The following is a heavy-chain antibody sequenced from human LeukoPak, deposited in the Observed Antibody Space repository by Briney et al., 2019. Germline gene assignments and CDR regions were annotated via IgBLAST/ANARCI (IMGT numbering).Heavy chain of an antibody. J-gene: IGHJ4*02. CDR3: AKDSAPDELEVGATGNDY. CDR2: IRYDGSNK. D-gene: IGHD1-26*01. CDR1: GFTFSSYG. Sequence: GGSLRLSCAASGFTFSSYGMHWVRQAPGKGLGWVAFIRYDGSNKYYADSVKGRFTISRDNSKNTLYLQMNSLRAEDTAVYYCAKDSAPDELEVGATGNDYWGQGTLVTVSS. V-gene: IGHV3-30*02.